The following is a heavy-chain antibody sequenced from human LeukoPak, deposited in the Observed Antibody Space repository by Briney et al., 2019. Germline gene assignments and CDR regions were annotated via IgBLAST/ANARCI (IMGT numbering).Heavy chain of an antibody. D-gene: IGHD6-19*01. J-gene: IGHJ5*02. CDR3: ARDLSGIAVAGAFDP. CDR1: GYTFTGYY. CDR2: INPNSGGT. V-gene: IGHV1-2*02. Sequence: ASVKVSCKASGYTFTGYYMHWVRQAPGQELEWMGWINPNSGGTNYAQKFQGRVTMTRDTSISTAYMELSRLRSDDTAVYYCARDLSGIAVAGAFDPWGQGTLVTVSS.